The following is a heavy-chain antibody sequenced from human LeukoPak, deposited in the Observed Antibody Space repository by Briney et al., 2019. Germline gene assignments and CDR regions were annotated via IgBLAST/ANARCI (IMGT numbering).Heavy chain of an antibody. D-gene: IGHD2-2*02. CDR3: ARDGVVVVPAAISPYYYYGMDV. J-gene: IGHJ6*02. CDR1: GFTFSSYA. Sequence: GGSLRLSCAASGFTFSSYAMHWVRQAPGKGLEWVAVISYDGSNKYYADSVKGRFTISRDNAKDSLYLQMNSLRDEDTAVYYCARDGVVVVPAAISPYYYYGMDVWGQGTTVTVSS. CDR2: ISYDGSNK. V-gene: IGHV3-30-3*01.